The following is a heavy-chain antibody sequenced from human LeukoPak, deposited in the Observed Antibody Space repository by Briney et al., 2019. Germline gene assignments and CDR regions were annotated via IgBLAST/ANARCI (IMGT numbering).Heavy chain of an antibody. J-gene: IGHJ6*03. D-gene: IGHD2-21*01. CDR1: GGSISSYY. V-gene: IGHV4-4*08. CDR2: IYTSGST. CDR3: ARRFGEAEEYVYYYYMDV. Sequence: SETQSLTCSVSGGSISSYYWSWFRQPPGKGLEWIGCIYTSGSTNYNPSLKSRVTISVDTSKNQFSLKLSSVTAADTAVYYCARRFGEAEEYVYYYYMDVWGKGTTVTVSS.